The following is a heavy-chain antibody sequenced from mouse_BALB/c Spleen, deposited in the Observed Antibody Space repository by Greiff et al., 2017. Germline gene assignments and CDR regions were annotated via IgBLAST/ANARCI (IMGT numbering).Heavy chain of an antibody. CDR1: GYAFTNYL. V-gene: IGHV1-54*01. D-gene: IGHD2-1*01. J-gene: IGHJ4*01. Sequence: QVQLQQSGAELVRPGTSVKVSCKASGYAFTNYLIEWVKQRPGQGLEWIGVINPGSGGTNYNEKFKGKATLTADKSSSTAYMQLSSLTSDDSAVYFCARGNYGNYDAMDYWGQGTSVTVSS. CDR3: ARGNYGNYDAMDY. CDR2: INPGSGGT.